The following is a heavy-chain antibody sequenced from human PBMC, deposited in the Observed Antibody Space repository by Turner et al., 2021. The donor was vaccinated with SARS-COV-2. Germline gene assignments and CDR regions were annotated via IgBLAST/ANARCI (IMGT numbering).Heavy chain of an antibody. D-gene: IGHD3-10*01. CDR1: GFTFSTYG. V-gene: IGHV3-30*18. Sequence: QVQLVESGGGVVQPGRSLRLSCAASGFTFSTYGMHWVRQAPGKGLEWVAVISYDVSNKYYADSVRGRFTISRDNSKNTLYLQMNSLRAEDTAVYYCAKQISYYGSGSLYYFDYWGQGTLVTVSS. CDR2: ISYDVSNK. J-gene: IGHJ4*02. CDR3: AKQISYYGSGSLYYFDY.